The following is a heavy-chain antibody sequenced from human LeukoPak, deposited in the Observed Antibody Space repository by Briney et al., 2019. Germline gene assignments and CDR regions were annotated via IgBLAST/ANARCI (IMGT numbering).Heavy chain of an antibody. CDR3: VRAGIVTTPYFFDY. CDR1: GFTFSDHY. J-gene: IGHJ4*02. CDR2: LRNKANSYTT. D-gene: IGHD5-12*01. Sequence: GGSLRLSCAASGFTFSDHYMDWVRQAPGKGLEWVGRLRNKANSYTTEYAASVKGRFTISRDDSKNSLYLQMNSPKTEDTAVYFCVRAGIVTTPYFFDYWGQGTLVTVSS. V-gene: IGHV3-72*01.